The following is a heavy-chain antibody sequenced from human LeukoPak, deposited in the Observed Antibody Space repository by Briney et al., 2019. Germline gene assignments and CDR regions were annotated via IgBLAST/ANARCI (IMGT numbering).Heavy chain of an antibody. Sequence: GGSLRLSCAASGFTFSSYAMSWVRQAPGKGLEWVSAISGSGGSTCCADSVKGRFTISRDNSKNTLYLQMNSLRAEDTAVYYCATTSSAMIVYYFDYWGQGTLVTVSS. CDR3: ATTSSAMIVYYFDY. J-gene: IGHJ4*02. V-gene: IGHV3-23*01. CDR2: ISGSGGST. CDR1: GFTFSSYA. D-gene: IGHD3-22*01.